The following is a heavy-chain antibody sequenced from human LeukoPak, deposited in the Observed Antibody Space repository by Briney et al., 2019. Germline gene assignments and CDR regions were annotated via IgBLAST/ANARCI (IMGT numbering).Heavy chain of an antibody. CDR2: ISYDGSNK. D-gene: IGHD5-24*01. CDR1: GFTFSSYA. J-gene: IGHJ5*02. CDR3: AKDRTRDGYNSEFDP. V-gene: IGHV3-30*18. Sequence: QPGRSLRLSCAASGFTFSSYAMHWVRQAPGKGLEWVAVISYDGSNKYYADSVKGRFTISRDNSKNSLYLQMNSLRAEDTAVYYCAKDRTRDGYNSEFDPWGQGTLVTVCS.